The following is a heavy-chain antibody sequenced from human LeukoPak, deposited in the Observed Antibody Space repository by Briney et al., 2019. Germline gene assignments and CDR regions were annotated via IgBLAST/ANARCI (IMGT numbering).Heavy chain of an antibody. CDR1: GYTFTGYY. CDR2: INPSSGGT. J-gene: IGHJ4*02. V-gene: IGHV1-2*02. CDR3: AREGHDGSYLLDY. Sequence: ASVKVSCKASGYTFTGYYMHWVRQAPGQGLEWMGWINPSSGGTNYAQKFQGRVTMTRDTSISTAYMELSRLRSDDTAAYYCAREGHDGSYLLDYWGQGTLVTVSS. D-gene: IGHD1-26*01.